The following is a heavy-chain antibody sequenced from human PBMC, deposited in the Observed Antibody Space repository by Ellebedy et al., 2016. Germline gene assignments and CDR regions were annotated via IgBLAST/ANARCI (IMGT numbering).Heavy chain of an antibody. V-gene: IGHV3-7*01. J-gene: IGHJ5*02. CDR1: GFTFSTYS. CDR2: IKQDGSEK. Sequence: GGSLRLSCAASGFTFSTYSMNWLRQAPGKGLEWVANIKQDGSEKYYVDSVKGRFTISRDNSKNTLYLQMNSLRAEDTAVYYCAREDKYWFDPWGQGTLVTVSS. CDR3: AREDKYWFDP.